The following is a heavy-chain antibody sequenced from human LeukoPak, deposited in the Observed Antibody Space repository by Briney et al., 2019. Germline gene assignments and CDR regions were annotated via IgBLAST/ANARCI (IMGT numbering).Heavy chain of an antibody. V-gene: IGHV1-2*02. CDR2: INPNSGGT. CDR3: ANVGAVAGTNYYGMDV. CDR1: GYTFTCYY. J-gene: IGHJ6*02. Sequence: ASVKVSCKASGYTFTCYYMHWVRQAPGQGLEWMGWINPNSGGTNYAQKFQGRVTMTRDTSISTAYMELSRLRSDDTAVYYCANVGAVAGTNYYGMDVWGQGTTVTVSS. D-gene: IGHD6-19*01.